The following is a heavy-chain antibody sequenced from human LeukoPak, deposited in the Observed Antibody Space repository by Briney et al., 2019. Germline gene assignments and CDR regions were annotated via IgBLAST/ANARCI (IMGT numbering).Heavy chain of an antibody. CDR2: IKQDGSEK. CDR3: ASDPGSHNSSGWYDY. V-gene: IGHV3-7*01. J-gene: IGHJ4*02. D-gene: IGHD6-19*01. CDR1: GFTFSSYW. Sequence: GGSLRLSCAASGFTFSSYWMSWVRQAPGKGLEWVANIKQDGSEKYYVDSVKGRFTISRDNAKNSLYLQMNSLRAEDTTVYYCASDPGSHNSSGWYDYWGQGTLVTVSS.